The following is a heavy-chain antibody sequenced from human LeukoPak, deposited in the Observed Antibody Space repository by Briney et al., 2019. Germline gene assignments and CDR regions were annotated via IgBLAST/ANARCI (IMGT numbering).Heavy chain of an antibody. D-gene: IGHD1-14*01. CDR2: INWNGDST. Sequence: GGSLRLSCAASGFTVSRNYMSWVRQAPGKWLEWVSGINWNGDSTGYVESVKGRFTISRDNAKNSLYLQMNSLRAEDTAFYYCARNTGTTWYGYYFDSSSQGTLVTVSS. J-gene: IGHJ4*02. CDR1: GFTVSRNY. CDR3: ARNTGTTWYGYYFDS. V-gene: IGHV3-20*04.